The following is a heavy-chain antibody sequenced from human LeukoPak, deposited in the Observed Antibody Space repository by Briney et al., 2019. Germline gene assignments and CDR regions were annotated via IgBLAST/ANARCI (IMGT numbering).Heavy chain of an antibody. CDR3: TRLNSYGYVDPFGY. J-gene: IGHJ4*02. CDR2: IRSKANSYAT. V-gene: IGHV3-73*01. D-gene: IGHD5-18*01. Sequence: GGSLRLSCAASGFTFSGSAMHWVRQASGKGLEWVGRIRSKANSYATAYAASVKGRFTISRDDSKNTAYLQMNSLKTEDTAVYYCTRLNSYGYVDPFGYWGQGTLVTASS. CDR1: GFTFSGSA.